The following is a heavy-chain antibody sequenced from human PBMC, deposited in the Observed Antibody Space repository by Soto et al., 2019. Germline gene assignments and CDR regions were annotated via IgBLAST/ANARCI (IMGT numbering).Heavy chain of an antibody. Sequence: GASVKVSCKASGYTFTSYGISWVRQAPGQGLEWMGWISAYNGNTNYAQKLQGRVTMTTDTSTSTAYMELRSLRSDDTAVYYCARGSHDYVWGSYRLYYFDYWGQGTLVTVPQ. D-gene: IGHD3-16*02. J-gene: IGHJ4*02. CDR1: GYTFTSYG. V-gene: IGHV1-18*04. CDR3: ARGSHDYVWGSYRLYYFDY. CDR2: ISAYNGNT.